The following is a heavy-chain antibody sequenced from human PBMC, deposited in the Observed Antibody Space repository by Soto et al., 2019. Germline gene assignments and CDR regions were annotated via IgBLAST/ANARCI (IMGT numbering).Heavy chain of an antibody. J-gene: IGHJ4*02. V-gene: IGHV1-2*04. D-gene: IGHD4-17*01. Sequence: QVQLLQSGAEVKKPGASVKVSCKTSGNTFTDYKLHWVRQAPGQGLEWMGWVDPNGGGTNSAQKFQRSVTMTRETSITTVYLELSRLKTNDTATYFCTTWVDYGDYEGFDFWGQGTLVTVSS. CDR2: VDPNGGGT. CDR1: GNTFTDYK. CDR3: TTWVDYGDYEGFDF.